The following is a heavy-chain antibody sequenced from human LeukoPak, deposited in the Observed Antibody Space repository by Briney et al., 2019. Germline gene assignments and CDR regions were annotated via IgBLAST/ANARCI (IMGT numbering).Heavy chain of an antibody. D-gene: IGHD5-18*01. V-gene: IGHV1-2*02. CDR1: GYTFAGYY. CDR3: ARAPDGYSYGYDAFDI. J-gene: IGHJ3*02. CDR2: INPNSGGT. Sequence: ASVKVSCKASGYTFAGYYMHWVRQAPGQGLEWMGWINPNSGGTNYAQKFQGRVTVTRDTSISTAYMELSRLRSDDTAVYYCARAPDGYSYGYDAFDIWGQGTMVTVSS.